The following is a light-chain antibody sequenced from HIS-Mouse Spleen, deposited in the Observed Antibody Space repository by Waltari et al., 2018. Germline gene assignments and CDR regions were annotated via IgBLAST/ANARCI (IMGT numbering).Light chain of an antibody. CDR1: ALPKKS. CDR2: EDS. J-gene: IGLJ2*01. V-gene: IGLV3-10*01. CDR3: YSTDSSGNHRV. Sequence: SYELTQPPSVSVSPGQTARITFPGEALPKKSAYWYQQKSGQAPVLVIYEDSKRPSGIPERFSGSSSGTMATLTISGAQVEDEADYYCYSTDSSGNHRVFGGGTKLTVL.